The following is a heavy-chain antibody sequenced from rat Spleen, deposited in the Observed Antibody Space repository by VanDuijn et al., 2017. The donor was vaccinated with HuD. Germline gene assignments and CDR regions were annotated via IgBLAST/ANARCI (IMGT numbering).Heavy chain of an antibody. Sequence: EVQLVESGGGLVQPERSMKLSCAASGFTFSSSPMAWVRQAPTKGLEWVATISTGGGSTYYRDSVKGRFTISRDNAKSTLYLQMNSLRSEDTATYHCASHRHYSVYVMDAWGQGASVTVSS. V-gene: IGHV5-46*01. CDR3: ASHRHYSVYVMDA. CDR1: GFTFSSSP. D-gene: IGHD1-1*01. J-gene: IGHJ4*01. CDR2: ISTGGGST.